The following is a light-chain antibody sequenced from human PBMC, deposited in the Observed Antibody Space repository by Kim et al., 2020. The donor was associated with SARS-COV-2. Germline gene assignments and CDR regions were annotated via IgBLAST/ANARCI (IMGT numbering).Light chain of an antibody. CDR2: DTS. CDR3: QHYRNLPRT. CDR1: HGICNY. J-gene: IGKJ4*01. Sequence: ASVGDRVTITCRASHGICNYLNWYQQKPGKAPKLLIYDTSTLEIGVSSRFSGSGSGTDFTFTITNLQPDDVATYYCQHYRNLPRTVGGRAKVDSK. V-gene: IGKV1-33*01.